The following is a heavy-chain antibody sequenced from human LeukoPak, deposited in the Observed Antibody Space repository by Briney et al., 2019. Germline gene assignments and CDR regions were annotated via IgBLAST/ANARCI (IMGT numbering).Heavy chain of an antibody. Sequence: GGSLRLSCGASGFTFSNYGMHWVRQAPGKGLEWVTFISYDGSNIYYADSVKGRFTFSRDNSKNTLYLQMNCLRAEDTAVYYCAKDSTNWSFDYWGQGILVTVSS. J-gene: IGHJ4*02. CDR1: GFTFSNYG. CDR2: ISYDGSNI. CDR3: AKDSTNWSFDY. V-gene: IGHV3-30*02. D-gene: IGHD6-13*01.